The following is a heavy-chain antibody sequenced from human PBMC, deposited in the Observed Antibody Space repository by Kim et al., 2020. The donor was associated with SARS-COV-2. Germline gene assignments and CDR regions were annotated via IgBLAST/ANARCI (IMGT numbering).Heavy chain of an antibody. Sequence: SVKNRFTISIDDSKNTAYLQMNSLKTEDTAVYYCTRVNPIPGGWYAAFDIWGQGTMVTVSS. J-gene: IGHJ3*02. D-gene: IGHD6-19*01. V-gene: IGHV3-73*01. CDR3: TRVNPIPGGWYAAFDI.